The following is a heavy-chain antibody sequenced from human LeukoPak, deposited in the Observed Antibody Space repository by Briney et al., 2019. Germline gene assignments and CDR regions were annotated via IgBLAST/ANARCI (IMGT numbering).Heavy chain of an antibody. Sequence: GGSLRLSCAASGFTFSSYGMHWGRQAPGKVLEWVAFIRYDESNEYYADSVKGRFTISRDNSKNTLYLQMNSLRADDTAVYYCVKDSSWMGEYYFDYWGQGTLVTVSS. CDR2: IRYDESNE. CDR1: GFTFSSYG. V-gene: IGHV3-30*02. D-gene: IGHD3-16*01. CDR3: VKDSSWMGEYYFDY. J-gene: IGHJ4*02.